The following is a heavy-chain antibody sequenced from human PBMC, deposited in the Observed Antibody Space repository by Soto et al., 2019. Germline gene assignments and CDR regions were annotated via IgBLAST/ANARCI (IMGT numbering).Heavy chain of an antibody. CDR2: ISGSGGST. V-gene: IGHV3-23*01. J-gene: IGHJ4*02. CDR3: AKDQYYDYIWGSLFDY. Sequence: GGSLRLSCAASGFTFSSYAMSWVRQAPGKGLEWVSAISGSGGSTYYADSVKGRFTISRDNSKNTLYLQMNSLRAEDTAVYYCAKDQYYDYIWGSLFDYWGQGTLVTVSS. D-gene: IGHD3-16*01. CDR1: GFTFSSYA.